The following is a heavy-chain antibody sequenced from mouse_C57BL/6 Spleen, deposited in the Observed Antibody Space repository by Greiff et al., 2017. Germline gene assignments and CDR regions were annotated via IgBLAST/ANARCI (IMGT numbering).Heavy chain of an antibody. J-gene: IGHJ1*03. CDR3: ARIITTVVGYFDV. Sequence: EVQGVESGGDLVKPGGSLKLSCAASGFTFSSYGMSWVRQTPDKRLEWVATISSGGSYTYYPDSVKGRFTISRDNAKNTLYLQMSSLKSEDTAMYYCARIITTVVGYFDVWGTGTTVTVSS. CDR1: GFTFSSYG. CDR2: ISSGGSYT. D-gene: IGHD1-1*01. V-gene: IGHV5-6*01.